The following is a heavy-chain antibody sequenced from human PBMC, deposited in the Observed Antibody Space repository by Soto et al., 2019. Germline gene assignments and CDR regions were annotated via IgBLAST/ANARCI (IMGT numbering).Heavy chain of an antibody. Sequence: PVGSLRLSCAASGFTFTRYSMNWVRQAPGKGLEWVSSISSTTNYIYYGDSMKGRFTISRDNAKNSLYLEMNSLRAEDTAVYCCARESEDLTSNFDYWGQGTLVTVSS. CDR3: ARESEDLTSNFDY. CDR1: GFTFTRYS. V-gene: IGHV3-21*06. CDR2: ISSTTNYI. J-gene: IGHJ4*02.